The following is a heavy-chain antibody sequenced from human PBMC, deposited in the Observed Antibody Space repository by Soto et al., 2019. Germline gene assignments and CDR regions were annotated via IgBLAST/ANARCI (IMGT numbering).Heavy chain of an antibody. CDR3: RGDTVTTLYYFDY. D-gene: IGHD4-17*01. Sequence: PSETLSLTCAVYGGSFSGYYWSWIRQPPGKGLEWIGEINHSGSTNYNPSLKSRVTISVDTSKNQFSLKLSSVTAADTAVYYCRGDTVTTLYYFDYWGQGTLVTV. CDR1: GGSFSGYY. J-gene: IGHJ4*02. CDR2: INHSGST. V-gene: IGHV4-34*01.